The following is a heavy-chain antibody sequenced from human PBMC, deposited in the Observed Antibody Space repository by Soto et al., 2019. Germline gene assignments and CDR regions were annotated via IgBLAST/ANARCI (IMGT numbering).Heavy chain of an antibody. V-gene: IGHV4-31*03. CDR3: ARESDWPRGYFES. CDR1: GGSISSGYYF. CDR2: ISYSGST. D-gene: IGHD2-21*01. J-gene: IGHJ4*02. Sequence: QVQLQESGPGLVKPSQTLSLTCTVSGGSISSGYYFCTWIRQLPGKALEWIGYISYSGSTQYNPSLKSRVTMSVDTSENQFSLKLSSVTAADTAVYYCARESDWPRGYFESWGQGALVTVSS.